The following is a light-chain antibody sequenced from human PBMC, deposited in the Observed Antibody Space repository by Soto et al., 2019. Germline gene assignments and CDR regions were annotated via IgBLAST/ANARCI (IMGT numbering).Light chain of an antibody. J-gene: IGLJ2*01. CDR1: SSDVGGYNY. CDR2: EVS. Sequence: QSVLTQPPSASGSPGQSVTISCTGTSSDVGGYNYVSWYQQYPGKAPKLMIYEVSKRPSGVPDRFSGSKSANTASLTVSGLQAEDEADYYCSSYAGSNNFVVFGGVTKLTVL. V-gene: IGLV2-8*01. CDR3: SSYAGSNNFVV.